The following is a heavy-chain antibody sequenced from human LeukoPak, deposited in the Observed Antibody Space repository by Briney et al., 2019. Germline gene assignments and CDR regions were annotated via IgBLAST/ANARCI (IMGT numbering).Heavy chain of an antibody. CDR2: MNPNSGNT. CDR3: ARGKRSSSWYPY. D-gene: IGHD6-13*01. Sequence: VASVKVSCKASGYTFTGYYMHWVRQAPGQGLEWMGWMNPNSGNTGYAQKFQGRVTMTRNTSISTAYMELSSLRSEDTAVYYCARGKRSSSWYPYWGQGTLVTVSS. V-gene: IGHV1-8*02. J-gene: IGHJ4*02. CDR1: GYTFTGYY.